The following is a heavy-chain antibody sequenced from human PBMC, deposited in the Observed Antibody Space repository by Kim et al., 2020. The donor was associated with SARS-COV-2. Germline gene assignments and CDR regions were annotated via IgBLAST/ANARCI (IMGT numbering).Heavy chain of an antibody. D-gene: IGHD3-3*01. Sequence: QGRVTITADESTSTAYMELSSLRSEDTAVYYCARLGLVIPDTYYYYGMDVWGQGTTVTVSS. CDR3: ARLGLVIPDTYYYYGMDV. V-gene: IGHV1-69*01. J-gene: IGHJ6*02.